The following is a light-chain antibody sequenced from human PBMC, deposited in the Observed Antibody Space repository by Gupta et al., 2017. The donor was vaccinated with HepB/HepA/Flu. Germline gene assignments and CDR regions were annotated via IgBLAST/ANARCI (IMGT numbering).Light chain of an antibody. V-gene: IGKV1-39*01. CDR3: QQTDSTPRT. Sequence: IQMSQSPSSARASVGDRLTITCRATQTITTYLNWYQQKPGKAPQLLIYAASNLQSGIPSRFSGSGSGTDFTLNISGLQPEDFATYYCQQTDSTPRTFGQGTKVEIK. CDR2: AAS. CDR1: QTITTY. J-gene: IGKJ1*01.